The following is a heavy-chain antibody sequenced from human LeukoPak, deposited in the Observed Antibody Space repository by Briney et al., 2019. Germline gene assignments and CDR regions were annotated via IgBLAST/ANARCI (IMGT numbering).Heavy chain of an antibody. V-gene: IGHV4-39*07. D-gene: IGHD2-2*01. Sequence: PSETLSLTCTVPGGSISSSSYYWGWIRQPPGKGLEWIGSIYYSGSTYYNPSLKSRVTISVDTSKNQFSLKLSSVTAADTAVYYCARDPRVVVPAASFDYWGQGTLVAVSS. CDR1: GGSISSSSYY. CDR2: IYYSGST. J-gene: IGHJ4*02. CDR3: ARDPRVVVPAASFDY.